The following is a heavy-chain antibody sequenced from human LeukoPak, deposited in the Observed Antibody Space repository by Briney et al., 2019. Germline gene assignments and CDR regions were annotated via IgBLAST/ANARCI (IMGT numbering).Heavy chain of an antibody. CDR1: GFTFSSYS. D-gene: IGHD4-17*01. CDR2: IDPSSTYI. V-gene: IGHV3-21*01. CDR3: TRGSYGDYEY. J-gene: IGHJ4*02. Sequence: GGSLRLSCAASGFTFSSYSMNWVRQAPGKGLEWVSSIDPSSTYIYYADSVKGRFTISRDNAQNSLYLQMNSLRAEDTAVYYCTRGSYGDYEYWGQGTLVTVSS.